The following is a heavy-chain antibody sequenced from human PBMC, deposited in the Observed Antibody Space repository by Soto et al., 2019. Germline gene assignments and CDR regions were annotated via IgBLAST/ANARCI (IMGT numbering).Heavy chain of an antibody. V-gene: IGHV3-23*01. CDR3: AKLSTMVLRYFDY. D-gene: IGHD3-10*01. J-gene: IGHJ4*02. CDR2: ISGSGGST. Sequence: GGSLKLSCASSGFTFISYAMSWVRQAPGKGLEWVSAISGSGGSTYYADSVKGRFTISRDNSKNTLYLQMNSLRAEDTAVYYCAKLSTMVLRYFDYWGQGTLVTVSS. CDR1: GFTFISYA.